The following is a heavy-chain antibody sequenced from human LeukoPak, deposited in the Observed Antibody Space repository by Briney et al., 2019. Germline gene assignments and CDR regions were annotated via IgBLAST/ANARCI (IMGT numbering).Heavy chain of an antibody. D-gene: IGHD6-13*01. Sequence: GRSLRLSCAASGFTFDDYAMNWVRQAPGKGLEWVSGICRDGGSIGYAGSVKSRFTISRDNAKNTLYLQMNSLRAEEMALYYCAKDQGEAAGISPTFDYWCQGTLATVSA. CDR3: AKDQGEAAGISPTFDY. CDR1: GFTFDDYA. J-gene: IGHJ4*02. V-gene: IGHV3-9*03. CDR2: ICRDGGSI.